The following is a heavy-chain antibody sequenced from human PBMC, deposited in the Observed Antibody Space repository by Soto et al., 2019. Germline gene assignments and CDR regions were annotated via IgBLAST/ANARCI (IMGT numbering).Heavy chain of an antibody. CDR3: ARRIVLVTALAY. Sequence: QVQLVQSGAEEKKPGASVKVSCKASGYTFTSYAMHWVRQAPGQRLEWMGWINAGNGNTKYPQKFQGRVTITRDTSASRAYMDLSSLRAEDTAVYYCARRIVLVTALAYWDQGTLVTASS. J-gene: IGHJ4*02. CDR1: GYTFTSYA. V-gene: IGHV1-3*05. D-gene: IGHD2-21*02. CDR2: INAGNGNT.